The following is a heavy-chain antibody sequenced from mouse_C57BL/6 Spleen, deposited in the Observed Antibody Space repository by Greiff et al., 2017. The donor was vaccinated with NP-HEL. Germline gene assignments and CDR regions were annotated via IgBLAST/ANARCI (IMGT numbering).Heavy chain of an antibody. CDR3: AREDDGKYEGYFDV. CDR2: IHPNSGST. J-gene: IGHJ1*03. D-gene: IGHD2-14*01. CDR1: GYTFTSYW. V-gene: IGHV1-64*01. Sequence: QVQLQQPGAELVKPGASVKLSCKASGYTFTSYWMHWVKQRPGQGLEWIGMIHPNSGSTNYNEKFKSKATLTVDKSSSTAYMQLSSLTSEDSAVYYCAREDDGKYEGYFDVWGTGTTVTVSS.